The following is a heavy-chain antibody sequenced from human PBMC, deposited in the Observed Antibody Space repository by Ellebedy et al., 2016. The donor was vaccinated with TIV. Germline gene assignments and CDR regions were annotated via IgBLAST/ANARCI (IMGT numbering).Heavy chain of an antibody. CDR1: GYTFTGYS. CDR3: ARARSSGWLYTPDY. D-gene: IGHD3-22*01. CDR2: INPNSGGT. Sequence: AASVKVSCKASGYTFTGYSLHWVRQAPGQGLEWMGWINPNSGGTNYAQKLQGRLTMTRDTSTSTVYMELSSLRSEDTAVYYGARARSSGWLYTPDYWGQGLLVTVAS. V-gene: IGHV1-2*02. J-gene: IGHJ4*02.